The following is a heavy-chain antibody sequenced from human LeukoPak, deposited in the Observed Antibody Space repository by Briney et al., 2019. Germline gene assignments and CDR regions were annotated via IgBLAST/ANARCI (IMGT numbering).Heavy chain of an antibody. CDR3: ARHYRPVRGSPNWFDP. Sequence: SETLSLICTVSGGSISSSSYYWGWIRQPPGKGLEWIGSIYYSGSTYYNPSLKSRVTISVDTSKNQFSLKLSSVTAADTAVYYCARHYRPVRGSPNWFDPWGQGTLVTVSS. CDR2: IYYSGST. CDR1: GGSISSSSYY. J-gene: IGHJ5*02. V-gene: IGHV4-39*01. D-gene: IGHD3-10*01.